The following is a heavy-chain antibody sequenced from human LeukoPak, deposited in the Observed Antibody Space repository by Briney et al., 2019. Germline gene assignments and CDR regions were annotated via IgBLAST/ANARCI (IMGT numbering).Heavy chain of an antibody. J-gene: IGHJ6*03. CDR2: ISSSGGRT. D-gene: IGHD3-10*01. Sequence: PGGSLRLSCAASGFTFSSHAMNWVRQGPGKGLEWVSAISSSGGRTYYADSVEGRFTISRDRSKNTLNLQMKSLRVEDTAVYFCARGPGYYYNMDVWGKGTTVTVSS. CDR3: ARGPGYYYNMDV. CDR1: GFTFSSHA. V-gene: IGHV3-23*01.